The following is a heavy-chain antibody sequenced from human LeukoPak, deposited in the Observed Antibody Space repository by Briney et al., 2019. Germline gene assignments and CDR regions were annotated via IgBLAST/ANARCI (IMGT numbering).Heavy chain of an antibody. CDR3: ARGASSSPYYYYYMDV. CDR2: TIPLFGTA. V-gene: IGHV1-69*05. Sequence: ASVTVSCKASGGTFTNYAISWVRQAPGQGLEWMGGTIPLFGTANHAQKLQGRVTMTTDTSTSTAYMELRSLRSDDTAVYYCARGASSSPYYYYYMDVWGKGTTVTVSS. D-gene: IGHD6-6*01. CDR1: GGTFTNYA. J-gene: IGHJ6*03.